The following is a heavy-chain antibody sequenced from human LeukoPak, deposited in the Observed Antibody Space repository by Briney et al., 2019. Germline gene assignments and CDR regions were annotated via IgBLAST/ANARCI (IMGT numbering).Heavy chain of an antibody. Sequence: PSETLSLTCAVYGVSFSGYYWSWIRQPPGKGLEWIGEINHSGSTNYNPSLKSRVTISVDTSKNQFSLKLSSVTAADTAVYYCARAVAGRIFDYWGQGTLVTVSS. CDR2: INHSGST. CDR3: ARAVAGRIFDY. D-gene: IGHD6-19*01. CDR1: GVSFSGYY. J-gene: IGHJ4*02. V-gene: IGHV4-34*01.